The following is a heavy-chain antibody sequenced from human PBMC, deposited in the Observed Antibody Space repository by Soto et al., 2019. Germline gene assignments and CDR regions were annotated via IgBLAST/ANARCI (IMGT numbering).Heavy chain of an antibody. CDR3: ARDLLDFWSGYYGSGRAFDI. CDR1: GYTFISNG. D-gene: IGHD3-3*01. CDR2: ISTNNGNT. V-gene: IGHV1-18*01. Sequence: ASVQVSCKASGYTFISNGISWVRQAPGQGLEWMGWISTNNGNTNSAQKLQGRVTVTTDTSTSTAYMELRSLRSDDTAVYFCARDLLDFWSGYYGSGRAFDIWGQGTMVTVSS. J-gene: IGHJ3*02.